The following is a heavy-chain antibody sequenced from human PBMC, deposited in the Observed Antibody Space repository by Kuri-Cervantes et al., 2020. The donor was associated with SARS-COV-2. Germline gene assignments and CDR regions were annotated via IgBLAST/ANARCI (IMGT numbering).Heavy chain of an antibody. CDR2: IYYSGST. Sequence: GSLRLSCSVSGDSVSSKTYYWGWIRQPPGKGLEWIGYIYYSGSTNYNPSLKSRVTISVDTSKNQFSLKLSSVTAADTAVYYCARGRLIVVVPADLGMDVCGQGTTVTVSS. V-gene: IGHV4-61*01. CDR1: GDSVSSKTYY. CDR3: ARGRLIVVVPADLGMDV. D-gene: IGHD2-2*01. J-gene: IGHJ6*02.